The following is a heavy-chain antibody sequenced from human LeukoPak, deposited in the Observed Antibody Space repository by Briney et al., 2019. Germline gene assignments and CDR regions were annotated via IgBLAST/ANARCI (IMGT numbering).Heavy chain of an antibody. Sequence: GGSLRLSCAASGFTFSSYSMNWVRQAPGKGLEWVSYISSSSSTIYYADSVKGRFTISRDNSKNTVFLQMESLRRDDSAVYFCARAYSDNGGYFQQWGQGTLVTVSS. CDR3: ARAYSDNGGYFQQ. D-gene: IGHD4-17*01. CDR2: ISSSSSTI. J-gene: IGHJ1*01. V-gene: IGHV3-48*04. CDR1: GFTFSSYS.